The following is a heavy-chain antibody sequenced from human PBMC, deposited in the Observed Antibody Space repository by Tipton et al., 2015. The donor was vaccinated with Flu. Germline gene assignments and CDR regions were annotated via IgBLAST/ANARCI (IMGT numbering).Heavy chain of an antibody. J-gene: IGHJ4*02. V-gene: IGHV3-30-3*01. CDR3: ARPRNSYDSSGNPGY. D-gene: IGHD3-22*01. CDR1: GFTFSSYA. Sequence: QLVQSGGGVVQPGRSLRLSCAASGFTFSSYAMHWVRQAPGKGLEWVAVISYDGSNKYYADSVKGRFTISRDNSKNTLYLQMNSLRAEGTAVYYCARPRNSYDSSGNPGYWGQGTLVTVSS. CDR2: ISYDGSNK.